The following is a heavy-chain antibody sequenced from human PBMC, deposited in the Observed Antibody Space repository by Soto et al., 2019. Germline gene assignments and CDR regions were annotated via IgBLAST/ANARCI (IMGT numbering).Heavy chain of an antibody. V-gene: IGHV6-1*01. D-gene: IGHD1-1*01. CDR1: GDIVSSNSAT. CDR3: ARKSIGTGGWSDP. Sequence: PSQTLSLTCAISGDIVSSNSATWNWIRQSPSRGLEWLGRTYYRSKWYNDYAVSVKSRITIKPDTSKNQFSLQLSSMTPEDTAVYYCARKSIGTGGWSDPWGKGTLVTVSS. CDR2: TYYRSKWYN. J-gene: IGHJ5*02.